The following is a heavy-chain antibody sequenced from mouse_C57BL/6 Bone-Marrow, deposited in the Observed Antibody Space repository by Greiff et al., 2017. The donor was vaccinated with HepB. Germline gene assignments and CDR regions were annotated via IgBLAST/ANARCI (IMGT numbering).Heavy chain of an antibody. Sequence: QVQLQQPGAELVKPGASVKLSCKASGYTFTSYWMHWVKQRPGRGLEWIGRIDPNSGGTKYNAKFKSKATLTVDKPSSTAYIQLSSLTSEDSAVYYCARYYGSSYGYFGVWGTGTTVTVSS. CDR2: IDPNSGGT. J-gene: IGHJ1*03. V-gene: IGHV1-72*01. D-gene: IGHD1-1*01. CDR3: ARYYGSSYGYFGV. CDR1: GYTFTSYW.